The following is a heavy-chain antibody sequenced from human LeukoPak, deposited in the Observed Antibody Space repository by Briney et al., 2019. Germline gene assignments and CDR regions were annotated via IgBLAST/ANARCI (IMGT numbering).Heavy chain of an antibody. Sequence: PGGSLRLSCEASGFTFSDYYMSWIRQAPGKGLEWVSYISSSGSTIYYADSVKGRFTISRDNAMNSPYLQMNSLRAEDTAVYYCARPYSSMGYYVDYLGQGTLVTVPS. CDR3: ARPYSSMGYYVDY. J-gene: IGHJ4*02. CDR2: ISSSGSTI. V-gene: IGHV3-11*04. CDR1: GFTFSDYY. D-gene: IGHD6-13*01.